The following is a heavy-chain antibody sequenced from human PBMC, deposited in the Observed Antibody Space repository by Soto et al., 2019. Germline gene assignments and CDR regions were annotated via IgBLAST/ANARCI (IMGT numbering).Heavy chain of an antibody. V-gene: IGHV1-2*04. D-gene: IGHD5-18*01. Sequence: ASGKVSCKASGYTFTGYYMHWGRQAPGQGLEWMGWINPNSGGTNYAQKFQGWVTMTRDTSISTAYMELSRLRSDDTAVYYCARVYRYCYGSHPAFDPWGQGTLVIVSS. CDR1: GYTFTGYY. J-gene: IGHJ5*02. CDR2: INPNSGGT. CDR3: ARVYRYCYGSHPAFDP.